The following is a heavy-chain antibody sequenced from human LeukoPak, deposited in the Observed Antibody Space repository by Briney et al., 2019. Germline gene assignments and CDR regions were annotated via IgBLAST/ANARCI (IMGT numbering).Heavy chain of an antibody. CDR1: GYTFTSYG. J-gene: IGHJ6*02. D-gene: IGHD2-2*01. CDR2: ISAYNGNT. V-gene: IGHV1-18*01. Sequence: ASVKVSCKASGYTFTSYGISWVRQAPGQGLEWMGWISAYNGNTNYAQKLQGRVTMTTDTPTSTAYMELRSLRSDDTAVYYCARGSIVVVPAAVYYYGMDVWGQGTTVTVSS. CDR3: ARGSIVVVPAAVYYYGMDV.